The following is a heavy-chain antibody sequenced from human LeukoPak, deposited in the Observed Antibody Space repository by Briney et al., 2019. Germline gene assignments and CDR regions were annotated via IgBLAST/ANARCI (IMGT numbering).Heavy chain of an antibody. CDR3: SRGGPVAGTHKYFQH. CDR1: GDTFIKYG. Sequence: ASVKVSCKASGDTFIKYGFTWVRQAPGQGLEWMGWMNPNNGNTDYAQTFQGRVTLTRNTSISTAYMELSSLRSEDTAVYYCSRGGPVAGTHKYFQHWGQGTLVTVSS. CDR2: MNPNNGNT. V-gene: IGHV1-8*01. J-gene: IGHJ1*01. D-gene: IGHD6-19*01.